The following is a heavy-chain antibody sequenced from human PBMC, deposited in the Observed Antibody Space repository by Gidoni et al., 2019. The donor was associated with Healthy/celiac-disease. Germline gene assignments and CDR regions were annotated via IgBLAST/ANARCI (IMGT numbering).Heavy chain of an antibody. CDR2: INHSGST. Sequence: QVQLQQWGAGLLKPSETLSLTCAVYGGSFSGYSWSWIRQPPGKGLEWIGEINHSGSTNYNPSLKSRVTISVDTSKNQFSLKLSSVTAAETAVYYCARVPTVGAIGAFDIWGQGTMVTVSS. V-gene: IGHV4-34*01. J-gene: IGHJ3*02. CDR1: GGSFSGYS. D-gene: IGHD1-26*01. CDR3: ARVPTVGAIGAFDI.